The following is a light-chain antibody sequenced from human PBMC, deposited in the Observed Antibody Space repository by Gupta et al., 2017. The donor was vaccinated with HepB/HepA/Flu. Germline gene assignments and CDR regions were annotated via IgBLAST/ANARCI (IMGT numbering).Light chain of an antibody. J-gene: IGKJ4*01. CDR3: QQENSTPIT. Sequence: DIVMTQSSDSMAVSLGERATINCTSSQSVLYSSKNKNNLAWYQQKPGQPPKLLIYWASTRESGVPDRFSGRGSGTDFTLTIRSLQAEDVAVYYCQQENSTPITFGGGTKVDIK. CDR1: QSVLYSSKNKNN. CDR2: WAS. V-gene: IGKV4-1*01.